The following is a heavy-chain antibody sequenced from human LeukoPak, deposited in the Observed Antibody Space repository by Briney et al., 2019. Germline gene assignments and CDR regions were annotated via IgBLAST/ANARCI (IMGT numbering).Heavy chain of an antibody. CDR3: ARGKELWFGEANNWFDP. D-gene: IGHD3-10*01. Sequence: ASVKVSCKASGYTFTGYYIHWVRQAPGQGLEWMGWINPNSGGTNYAQKFQGRVTMTRNTSISTAYMELSSLRSEDTAVYYCARGKELWFGEANNWFDPWGQGTLVTVSS. CDR2: INPNSGGT. CDR1: GYTFTGYY. V-gene: IGHV1-2*02. J-gene: IGHJ5*02.